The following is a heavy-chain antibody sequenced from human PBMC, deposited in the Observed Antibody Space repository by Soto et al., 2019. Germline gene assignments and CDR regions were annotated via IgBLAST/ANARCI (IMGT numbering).Heavy chain of an antibody. CDR3: AREYMGMRGNGFGAFDI. J-gene: IGHJ3*02. Sequence: GVSLRLSCAASGFTFSSYAMHWVRQAPGKGLEWVAVISYDGSNKYYADSVKGRFTISRDNSKNTLYLQMNSLRAEDTAVYYCAREYMGMRGNGFGAFDIWGQGTMVTVSS. V-gene: IGHV3-30*04. CDR1: GFTFSSYA. D-gene: IGHD2-21*02. CDR2: ISYDGSNK.